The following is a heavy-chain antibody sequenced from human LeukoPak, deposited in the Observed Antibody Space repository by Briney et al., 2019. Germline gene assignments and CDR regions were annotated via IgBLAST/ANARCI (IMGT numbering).Heavy chain of an antibody. D-gene: IGHD3-22*01. V-gene: IGHV1-3*01. Sequence: ASVKVSCKASGYTFTSYAMHWMRQAPGQRLEWMGWINGGNGNTKYSQKFQGRVTITADESTSTAYMELSSLRSEDTAVYYCATNGYDSSGSAFDYWGQGTLVTVSS. CDR1: GYTFTSYA. J-gene: IGHJ4*02. CDR3: ATNGYDSSGSAFDY. CDR2: INGGNGNT.